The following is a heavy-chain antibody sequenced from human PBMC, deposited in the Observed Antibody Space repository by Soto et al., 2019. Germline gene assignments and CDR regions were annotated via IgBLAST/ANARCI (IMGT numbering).Heavy chain of an antibody. J-gene: IGHJ6*02. CDR1: GGSISGYY. D-gene: IGHD6-13*01. CDR3: ARDGGYSSSWYLSEGMDV. V-gene: IGHV4-59*01. CDR2: IYYSGST. Sequence: SETLSLTCTVSGGSISGYYWSWIRQPPGKGLEWIGYIYYSGSTNYNPSLKSRVTISVDTSKNQFSLKLSSVTAADTAVYYCARDGGYSSSWYLSEGMDVWGQGTTVTVSS.